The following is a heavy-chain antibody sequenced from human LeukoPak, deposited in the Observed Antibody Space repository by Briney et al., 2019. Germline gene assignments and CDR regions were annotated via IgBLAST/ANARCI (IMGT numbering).Heavy chain of an antibody. CDR3: ARGPYYDILTGYYPTPPWFDP. V-gene: IGHV4-61*02. Sequence: SETLSLTCTVSGGSISSGSYHWTWIRQSAGKGLEWIGRIYTSGSTNYNPSLKSRLTISLDTSKNQFSLKLSSVTAAGTAVYYCARGPYYDILTGYYPTPPWFDPWGQGTLVTVSS. CDR1: GGSISSGSYH. J-gene: IGHJ5*02. CDR2: IYTSGST. D-gene: IGHD3-9*01.